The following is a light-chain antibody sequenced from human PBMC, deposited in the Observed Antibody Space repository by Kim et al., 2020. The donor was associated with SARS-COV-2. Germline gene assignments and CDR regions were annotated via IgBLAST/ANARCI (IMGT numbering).Light chain of an antibody. V-gene: IGLV3-19*01. CDR3: NSRDCSDNVV. CDR1: SLRSYY. J-gene: IGLJ2*01. CDR2: GKN. Sequence: SSELTQDPAVSVALGQTVRITCKGNSLRSYYATWYQQKPGQAPILVIYGKNNRPSGIPDRFSGSSSGNTASLTITGTQADDEADYYCNSRDCSDNVVFGG.